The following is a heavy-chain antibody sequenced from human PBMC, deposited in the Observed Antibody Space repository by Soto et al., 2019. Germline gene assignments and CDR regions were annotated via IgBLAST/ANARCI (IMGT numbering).Heavy chain of an antibody. D-gene: IGHD5-18*01. J-gene: IGHJ4*02. Sequence: EVQLVEYAGDLVQPGRSLRLSCAASGFTVSSNYMSWVRQAPGKGLEWVSVIYSGGSAYYADSVKGRFTISRDNSKNTLSLQMNSLRAEDTAVYYCARHGYSYGAGYFDYWGQGTLVTVSS. CDR2: IYSGGSA. CDR3: ARHGYSYGAGYFDY. CDR1: GFTVSSNY. V-gene: IGHV3-66*04.